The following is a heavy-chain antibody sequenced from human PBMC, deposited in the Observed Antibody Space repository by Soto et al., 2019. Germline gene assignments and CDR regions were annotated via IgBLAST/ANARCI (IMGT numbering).Heavy chain of an antibody. D-gene: IGHD5-12*01. CDR3: AKDGPEYSGYDFAFDI. J-gene: IGHJ3*02. V-gene: IGHV3-30*18. CDR1: GFTFSSYG. Sequence: QVQLVESGGGVVQPGRSLRLSCAASGFTFSSYGMHWVRQAPGKGLEWVAVISYDGSNKYYADSVKGRFTISRDNSKNTLDLQMNSLRAEDTAVYYCAKDGPEYSGYDFAFDIWGQGTMVTVSS. CDR2: ISYDGSNK.